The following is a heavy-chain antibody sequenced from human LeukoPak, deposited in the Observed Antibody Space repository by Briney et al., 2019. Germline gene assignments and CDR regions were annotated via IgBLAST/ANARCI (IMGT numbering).Heavy chain of an antibody. Sequence: QPGGSLRLSCAASGISFSSHGMHWVRQAPGKGLEWVAAIWYDGSNIYYADSVKGRFTISRDNSKNTLYLQMNSLRAEDTALYYCARARNDYDSNGFSVLDYWGQGTLVTVSS. J-gene: IGHJ4*02. D-gene: IGHD3-22*01. CDR1: GISFSSHG. CDR2: IWYDGSNI. V-gene: IGHV3-33*01. CDR3: ARARNDYDSNGFSVLDY.